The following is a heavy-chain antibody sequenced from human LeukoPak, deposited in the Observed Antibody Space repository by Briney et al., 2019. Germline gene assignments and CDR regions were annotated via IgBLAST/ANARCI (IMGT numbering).Heavy chain of an antibody. CDR2: IIPIFGTA. D-gene: IGHD2-15*01. CDR3: ARSHIVVVVAAPNY. V-gene: IGHV1-69*13. CDR1: GGTFSSYA. Sequence: GASVKVSCKASGGTFSSYAISWVRQAPGQGLEWMGGIIPIFGTANYAQKFQGRVTITADESTSTAYMELSSLRSEDTAVYYCARSHIVVVVAAPNYWGQGTLVTVSS. J-gene: IGHJ4*02.